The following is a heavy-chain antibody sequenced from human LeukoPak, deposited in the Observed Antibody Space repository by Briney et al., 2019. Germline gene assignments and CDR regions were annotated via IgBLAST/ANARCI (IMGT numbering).Heavy chain of an antibody. CDR3: ARSIPAGNRR. J-gene: IGHJ4*02. CDR1: GFTFNSYS. CDR2: ISNSSSTI. D-gene: IGHD2-2*01. V-gene: IGHV3-48*04. Sequence: GGSLRLSCAASGFTFNSYSMNWVRQAPGKGLEWVSYISNSSSTIYYAHSVKGRFTISRENAKNSLYLQMNSLRAEDTAVYYCARSIPAGNRRWGQGTLVTVSS.